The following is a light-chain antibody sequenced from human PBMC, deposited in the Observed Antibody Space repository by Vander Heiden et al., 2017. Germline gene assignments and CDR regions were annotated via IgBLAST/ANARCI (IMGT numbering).Light chain of an antibody. V-gene: IGLV2-11*01. CDR1: SSDVGGYNY. Sequence: LTQPRAESGSPGQSVTISCTGTSSDVGGYNYVSWYQQHPGKAPKLMIYDVSKRPSGVPDRFSGSKSGNTASLTISGLQAEDEADYYCCSYAGSYTFVFGTGTKVTVL. CDR3: CSYAGSYTFV. J-gene: IGLJ1*01. CDR2: DVS.